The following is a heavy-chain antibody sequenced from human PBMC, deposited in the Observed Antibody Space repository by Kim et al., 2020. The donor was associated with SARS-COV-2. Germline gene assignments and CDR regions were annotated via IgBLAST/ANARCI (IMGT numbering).Heavy chain of an antibody. Sequence: SVKVSCKASGGTFSSYAISWVRQAPGQGLEWMGGIIPIFGTANYAQKFQGRVTITADESTSTAYMELSSLRSEDTAVYYCARDGGIAVAGTGGTAGWFDPWGQGTLVTVSS. V-gene: IGHV1-69*13. D-gene: IGHD6-19*01. CDR2: IIPIFGTA. J-gene: IGHJ5*02. CDR1: GGTFSSYA. CDR3: ARDGGIAVAGTGGTAGWFDP.